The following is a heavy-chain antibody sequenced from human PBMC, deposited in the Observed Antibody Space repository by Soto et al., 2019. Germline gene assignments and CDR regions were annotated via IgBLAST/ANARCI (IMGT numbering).Heavy chain of an antibody. V-gene: IGHV1-18*01. J-gene: IGHJ4*02. D-gene: IGHD4-17*01. CDR1: GYAFTTYG. CDR2: ISAHNGNT. Sequence: QVHLVQSGAEVKKPGASVKVSCQGSGYAFTTYGITWVRQAPGPGLEWMGWISAHNGNTNYAQKLQGRVTVTRDTSASTAYMELRSLRYDDTAVYSCARGRDGAYWGEGALVTVSS. CDR3: ARGRDGAY.